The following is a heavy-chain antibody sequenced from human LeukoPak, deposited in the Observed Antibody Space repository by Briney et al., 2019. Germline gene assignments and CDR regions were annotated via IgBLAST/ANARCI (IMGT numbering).Heavy chain of an antibody. J-gene: IGHJ4*02. CDR3: ARSKIGCDSSGYYYDY. CDR1: GGTFSSYA. CDR2: IIPIFGTA. D-gene: IGHD3-22*01. Sequence: ASVKVSCKASGGTFSSYAISWVRQAPGQGLEWMGGIIPIFGTANYAQKFQGRVTITADKSTSTAYMELSSLRSEDTAVYYCARSKIGCDSSGYYYDYWGQGTLVTVSS. V-gene: IGHV1-69*06.